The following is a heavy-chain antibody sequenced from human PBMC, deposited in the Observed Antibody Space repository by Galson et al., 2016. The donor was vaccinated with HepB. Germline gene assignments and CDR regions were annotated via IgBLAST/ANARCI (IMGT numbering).Heavy chain of an antibody. V-gene: IGHV3-23*01. CDR1: GFAFSSHA. CDR3: ARAMGFGGPDYGLDV. D-gene: IGHD3-10*01. Sequence: SLRLSCAASGFAFSSHAMSWVRQAPGKGLETVLGIIGTSGDTYYADSGRGRFTISRDHSKYTLYLQMNSLRAEDTAVYYCARAMGFGGPDYGLDVWGQGTTVTVSS. CDR2: IIGTSGDT. J-gene: IGHJ6*02.